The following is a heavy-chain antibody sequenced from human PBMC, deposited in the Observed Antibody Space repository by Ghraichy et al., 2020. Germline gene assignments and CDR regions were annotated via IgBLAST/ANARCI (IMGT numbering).Heavy chain of an antibody. V-gene: IGHV3-7*03. CDR3: ATDLIGSCTDDVCSFSDFVDC. Sequence: GGSLRLSCAASGFTFNTHWMSWVRQAPGKGLEWVANINQDGSEKYYVDSVKGRFTISRDNAKNSLFLQMNSLRAEDTAIYYCATDLIGSCTDDVCSFSDFVDCWGQGTPVTVSS. CDR1: GFTFNTHW. J-gene: IGHJ4*02. CDR2: INQDGSEK. D-gene: IGHD2-8*01.